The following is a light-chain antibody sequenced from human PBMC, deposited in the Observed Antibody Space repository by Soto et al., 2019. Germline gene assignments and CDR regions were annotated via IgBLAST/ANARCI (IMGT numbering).Light chain of an antibody. CDR3: CSYAGSSTLV. Sequence: QSALTKPRSVSGSPGQSVTISCTGTSSDVGGYNYVSWYQQHPGKAPKLMIYDVSKRPSGVPDRFSGSKSGNTASLTISGLQAEDEADYYCCSYAGSSTLVFGGGTQLTVL. CDR2: DVS. CDR1: SSDVGGYNY. J-gene: IGLJ3*02. V-gene: IGLV2-11*01.